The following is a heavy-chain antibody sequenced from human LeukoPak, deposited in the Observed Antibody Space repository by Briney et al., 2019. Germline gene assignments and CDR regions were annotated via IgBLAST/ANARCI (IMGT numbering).Heavy chain of an antibody. CDR2: IYYSGST. Sequence: MSSETLSLTCTVSGGSISSSSYYWGWIRQPPGKGLEWIRSIYYSGSTYYNPSLKSRVTISVDTSKNQFSLKLSSVTAADTAVYYCARTSSTSCPYCQFDYWGQGTLVTVSS. V-gene: IGHV4-39*07. D-gene: IGHD2-2*01. J-gene: IGHJ4*02. CDR3: ARTSSTSCPYCQFDY. CDR1: GGSISSSSYY.